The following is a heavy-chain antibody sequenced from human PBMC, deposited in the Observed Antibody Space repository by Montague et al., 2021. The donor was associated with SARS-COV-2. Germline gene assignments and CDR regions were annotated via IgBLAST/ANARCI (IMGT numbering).Heavy chain of an antibody. CDR3: ARGRGTALFRRVYFGMDV. Sequence: SETLSLTCAVYGGSFSGYYWSWSRQPPGKGLEWIGEINHSGSTNXNPSLKSRVTISVDTSKNQFSLKLSSVTAADTAVYYCARGRGTALFRRVYFGMDVWGQGTTVTVSS. CDR2: INHSGST. V-gene: IGHV4-34*01. J-gene: IGHJ6*02. CDR1: GGSFSGYY. D-gene: IGHD1-1*01.